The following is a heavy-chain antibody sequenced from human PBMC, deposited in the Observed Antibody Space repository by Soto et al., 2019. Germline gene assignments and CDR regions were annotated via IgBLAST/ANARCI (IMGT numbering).Heavy chain of an antibody. CDR1: GFTFSSYG. Sequence: GGSLRLSCAACGFTFSSYGMHWVRQAPGKGLEWVAVIWYDGSNKYYADSVKGRFTISRDNSKNTLYLQMNSLRAEDTAVYYCARDRYYDSSGYIPYYGMDVWGQGTTVTVSS. CDR2: IWYDGSNK. V-gene: IGHV3-33*01. J-gene: IGHJ6*02. CDR3: ARDRYYDSSGYIPYYGMDV. D-gene: IGHD3-22*01.